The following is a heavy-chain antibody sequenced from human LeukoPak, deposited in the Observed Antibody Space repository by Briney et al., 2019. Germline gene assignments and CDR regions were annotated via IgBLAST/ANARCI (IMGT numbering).Heavy chain of an antibody. CDR2: INPNSGGT. V-gene: IGHV1-2*04. Sequence: ASVKVSCKASGYTFTGYYMHWVRQAPGQGLEWMGWINPNSGGTNYAQKFQGWVIMTRDTSISTAYMELSRLRSDDTAVYYCARGVGATTRFDYWGQGTLVTVSS. J-gene: IGHJ4*02. CDR3: ARGVGATTRFDY. CDR1: GYTFTGYY. D-gene: IGHD1-26*01.